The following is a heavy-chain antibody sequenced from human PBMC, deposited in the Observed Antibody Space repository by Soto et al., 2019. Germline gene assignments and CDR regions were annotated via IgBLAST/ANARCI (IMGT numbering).Heavy chain of an antibody. Sequence: EVQLVESGGGLVKPGGSLRLSCAASGFTFSSYSMNWVRQAPGKGLEWVSSISSSSSYIYYADSVKGRCTISRDNAKNSLYLQMNSLRAEDTAAYYCARCGTWDLLTNWFDPWGQGTLVTVSS. CDR2: ISSSSSYI. D-gene: IGHD1-26*01. J-gene: IGHJ5*02. CDR3: ARCGTWDLLTNWFDP. CDR1: GFTFSSYS. V-gene: IGHV3-21*01.